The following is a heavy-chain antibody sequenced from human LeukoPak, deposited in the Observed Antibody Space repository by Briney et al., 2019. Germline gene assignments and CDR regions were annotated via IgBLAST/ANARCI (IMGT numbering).Heavy chain of an antibody. CDR3: ARGASPYDILTGSPYYFDY. CDR1: GGTFSSYA. CDR2: IIPILGIA. J-gene: IGHJ4*02. V-gene: IGHV1-69*10. Sequence: SVKVSCKASGGTFSSYAISWVRQAPGQGLEWMGGIIPILGIANYAQKFQGRVTITADKSTSTAYMELSSLRSEDTAVYYCARGASPYDILTGSPYYFDYWGQGTLVTVSS. D-gene: IGHD3-9*01.